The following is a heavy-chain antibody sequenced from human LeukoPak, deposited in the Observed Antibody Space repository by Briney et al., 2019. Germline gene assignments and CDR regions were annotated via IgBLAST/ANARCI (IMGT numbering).Heavy chain of an antibody. D-gene: IGHD3-10*02. CDR1: GYTFTSYD. Sequence: ASVKVSCKASGYTFTSYDINWVRQATGQGLERMGWMNPNSGNTGYAQKFQGRVTMTRNTSISTAYMELSSLRSEDTAVYYCARGSNPPYYYVNYWGQGTLVTVSS. J-gene: IGHJ4*02. CDR3: ARGSNPPYYYVNY. CDR2: MNPNSGNT. V-gene: IGHV1-8*01.